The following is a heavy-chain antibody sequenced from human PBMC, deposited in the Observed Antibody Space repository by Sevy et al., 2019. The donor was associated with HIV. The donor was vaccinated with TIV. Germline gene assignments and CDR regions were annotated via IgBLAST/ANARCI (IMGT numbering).Heavy chain of an antibody. Sequence: GGSLRLSCAASGFIFRNYAVHWVRQAPGKGLEWLAIISFDGTNKYYADAVKGRFTVSRDNAKNTLYLQMNSLRTEDTAIYDCARGNSPSVTTAPLYYYYGLDVWGQGTTVTVSS. V-gene: IGHV3-30-3*01. CDR1: GFIFRNYA. CDR3: ARGNSPSVTTAPLYYYYGLDV. D-gene: IGHD4-17*01. J-gene: IGHJ6*02. CDR2: ISFDGTNK.